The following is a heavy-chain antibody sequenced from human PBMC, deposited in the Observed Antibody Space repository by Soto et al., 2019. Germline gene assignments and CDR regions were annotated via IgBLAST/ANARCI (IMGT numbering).Heavy chain of an antibody. Sequence: SETLSLTCAVYGGSFNDYYLSWSRQPPGKGLEWIAEINHSGTSNYNPSLKSRVTISIDTSKNQLSLEFTSLTAADTAVYYCARDKGSSIPARPGWFDPWGQGTLVTVSS. CDR3: ARDKGSSIPARPGWFDP. V-gene: IGHV4-34*01. CDR1: GGSFNDYY. J-gene: IGHJ5*02. D-gene: IGHD6-6*01. CDR2: INHSGTS.